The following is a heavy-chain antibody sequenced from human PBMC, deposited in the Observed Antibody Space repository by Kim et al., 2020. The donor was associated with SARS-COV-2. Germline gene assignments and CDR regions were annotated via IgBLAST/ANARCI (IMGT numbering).Heavy chain of an antibody. CDR3: SREGDAFDF. V-gene: IGHV3-7*01. CDR2: IKQDGSYK. CDR1: GFTFSNHY. J-gene: IGHJ3*01. Sequence: GGSLRLSCAASGFTFSNHYISWIRQAPGKGLEWVANIKQDGSYKYSVNSLKGRFAISRDNAKHSLYLQMNSLRAAYSSVYSCSREGDAFDFWVPGPLVTV.